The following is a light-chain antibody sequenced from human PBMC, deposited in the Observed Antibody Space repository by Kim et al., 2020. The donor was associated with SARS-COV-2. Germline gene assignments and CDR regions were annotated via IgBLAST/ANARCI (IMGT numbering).Light chain of an antibody. CDR3: QQYNTWPRLT. J-gene: IGKJ1*01. CDR2: GAY. CDR1: QSVSSY. Sequence: EIVLTQSPATLSLSPGERATLSCRASQSVSSYLAWYQQKPGQAPRLLIYGAYKRATGIPARFSGSGSGTDFTLTISSLEPEDFAVYYCQQYNTWPRLTFGEGTKVDIK. V-gene: IGKV3-11*01.